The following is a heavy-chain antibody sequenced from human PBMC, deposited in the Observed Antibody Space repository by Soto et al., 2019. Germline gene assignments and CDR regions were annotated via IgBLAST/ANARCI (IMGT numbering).Heavy chain of an antibody. D-gene: IGHD5-18*01. CDR2: VNWDDDI. CDR3: ALRPYGYKYYVNY. CDR1: GFSLSTRGVA. Sequence: QITLKESGPTLVKPTQILTLTCTFSGFSLSTRGVAVAWIRPPPGKALEWHAPVNWDDDIWYSPSLKGRLTITKGPSKNQVVLTMTNMDPVDTATYYCALRPYGYKYYVNYWGQGTLVTVSS. V-gene: IGHV2-5*02. J-gene: IGHJ4*02.